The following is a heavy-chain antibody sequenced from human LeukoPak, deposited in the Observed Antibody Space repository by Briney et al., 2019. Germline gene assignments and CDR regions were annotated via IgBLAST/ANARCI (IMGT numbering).Heavy chain of an antibody. CDR2: IYYSGST. D-gene: IGHD1-14*01. J-gene: IGHJ4*02. Sequence: SETLSLTCTVSGGSVSSGSYYWSWIRQPPGKGLEWIGYIYYSGSTNYNPSLKSRVTISVDTSKNQFSLKLSSVTAADTAVYYCARGRNPGYYFDYWGQGTLVTVSS. CDR3: ARGRNPGYYFDY. V-gene: IGHV4-61*01. CDR1: GGSVSSGSYY.